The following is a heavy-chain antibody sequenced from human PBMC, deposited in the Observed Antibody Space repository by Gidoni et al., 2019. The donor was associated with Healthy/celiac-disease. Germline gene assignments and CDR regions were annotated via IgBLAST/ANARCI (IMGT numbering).Heavy chain of an antibody. V-gene: IGHV1-2*02. D-gene: IGHD1-26*01. Sequence: QVQLVQSGAEVKKPGASVKVSCKASGYTFTGYYMHWVRQAPGQGLEWMGWINPNSGGTNYAQKFQGRITMTRDTSISTAYMELSRLRPDDTAVYYCARGGPGYIVGATRRGVPFDYWGQGTLVTVSS. CDR3: ARGGPGYIVGATRRGVPFDY. J-gene: IGHJ4*02. CDR2: INPNSGGT. CDR1: GYTFTGYY.